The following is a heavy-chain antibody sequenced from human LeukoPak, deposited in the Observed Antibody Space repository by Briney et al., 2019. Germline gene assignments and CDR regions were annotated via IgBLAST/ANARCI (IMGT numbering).Heavy chain of an antibody. D-gene: IGHD3-3*01. CDR3: AKPKVGYYDPYGMDV. V-gene: IGHV3-30*18. J-gene: IGHJ6*02. Sequence: PGRSLRLSSAASGFTFSSYGMHWVRQAPGKGLEWVAVISYDGSNKYYADSVKGRFTISRDNSKNTLYVQMNSLRAEDTAVYYCAKPKVGYYDPYGMDVWGQGTTVTVSS. CDR2: ISYDGSNK. CDR1: GFTFSSYG.